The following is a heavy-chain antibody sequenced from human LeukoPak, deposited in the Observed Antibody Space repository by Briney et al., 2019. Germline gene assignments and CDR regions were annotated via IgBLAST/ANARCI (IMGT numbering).Heavy chain of an antibody. CDR1: GFTFSVFW. CDR2: ISPDGSTT. CDR3: ARDMWGTFDY. D-gene: IGHD7-27*01. J-gene: IGHJ4*02. V-gene: IGHV3-74*01. Sequence: GGSLRLSCAASGFTFSVFWMHWVHQAPGTGPVWVSRISPDGSTTSYADSVKGRFTISRDNAKNTLYLQISSLRAEDTAVYYCARDMWGTFDYWGQGTLVTVSS.